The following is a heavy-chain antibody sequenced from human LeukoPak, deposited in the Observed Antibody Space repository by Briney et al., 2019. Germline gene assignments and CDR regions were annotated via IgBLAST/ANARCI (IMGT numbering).Heavy chain of an antibody. CDR1: GFTFSKSW. J-gene: IGHJ4*02. Sequence: PGGSLRLSCTASGFTFSKSWMTWVRQNTRKGLEWVANINEDGSEKDYVDSVKGRFTISRDNAKNSLYLHMNNVGAEDTAVYYCTTTVTTHLFDYWGQGALVTVSS. D-gene: IGHD4-17*01. CDR2: INEDGSEK. CDR3: TTTVTTHLFDY. V-gene: IGHV3-7*01.